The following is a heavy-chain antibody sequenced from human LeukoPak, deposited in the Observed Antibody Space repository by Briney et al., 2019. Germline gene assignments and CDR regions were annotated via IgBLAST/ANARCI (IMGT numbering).Heavy chain of an antibody. J-gene: IGHJ4*02. CDR2: IIPIFGTA. V-gene: IGHV1-69*05. D-gene: IGHD3-10*01. Sequence: SVKVSCKASGGTFSSYAISWVRQAPGQGLEWMGGIIPIFGTANYAQKFQGRVTITTDESTSTAYMELSSLRSEDTAVYYCARAYGSGSYPPDYWGQGTLVTVSS. CDR3: ARAYGSGSYPPDY. CDR1: GGTFSSYA.